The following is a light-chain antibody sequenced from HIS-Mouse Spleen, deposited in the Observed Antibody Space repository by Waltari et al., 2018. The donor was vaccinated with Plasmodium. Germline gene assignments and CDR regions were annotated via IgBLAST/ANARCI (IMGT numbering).Light chain of an antibody. CDR3: YSTDSSGNHRV. J-gene: IGLJ3*02. CDR2: EDS. Sequence: SYDLTPPPSVSVTPGQTARITLSGAASPTKYAYWYQQKSGQAPVLVIYEDSKRPSGIPERFSGSSSGTMATLTISGAQVEDEADYYCYSTDSSGNHRVFGGGTKLTVL. CDR1: ASPTKY. V-gene: IGLV3-10*01.